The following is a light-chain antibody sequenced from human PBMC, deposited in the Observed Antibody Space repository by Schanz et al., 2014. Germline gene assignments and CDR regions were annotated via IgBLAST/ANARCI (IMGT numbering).Light chain of an antibody. CDR3: NSHAGSTIFV. Sequence: QSALTQPPSASGSPGQSVTISCTGTSSDVGGYNYVSWYQQHPGKAPKLMIYEVSRRPSGVPDRFSGSKSDNTASLTVSGLQAEDEADYYCNSHAGSTIFVFGGGTKLTVL. V-gene: IGLV2-8*01. CDR2: EVS. J-gene: IGLJ2*01. CDR1: SSDVGGYNY.